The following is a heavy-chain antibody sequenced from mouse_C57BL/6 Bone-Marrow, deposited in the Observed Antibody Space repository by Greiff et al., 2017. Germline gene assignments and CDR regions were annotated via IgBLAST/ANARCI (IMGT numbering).Heavy chain of an antibody. CDR3: ARRLPYWYFAG. Sequence: QVQLQQPGAELVMPGASVKLSCKASGFTFTSYWMHWVKQRPGQGLEWIGEIDPSDSSTNYNQKFKGKSTLTVDKSSSTAYMQLSSLTSEDTAVYYCARRLPYWYFAGGSTGTSVTVST. J-gene: IGHJ1*03. V-gene: IGHV1-69*01. CDR2: IDPSDSST. CDR1: GFTFTSYW. D-gene: IGHD2-2*01.